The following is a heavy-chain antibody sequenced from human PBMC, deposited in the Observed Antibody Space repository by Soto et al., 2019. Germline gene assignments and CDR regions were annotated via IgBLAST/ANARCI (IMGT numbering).Heavy chain of an antibody. J-gene: IGHJ4*02. Sequence: QITLKESGPTLVKPTQTLTLTCTFSGFSLSTSGVGVGWIRQPPGKALEWLALIYWDDAKHYSPSLKSRLPIPKDPSKNQVGLTRTNMDPVDTATYYCAHKGGGDRILDYWGQGTLVTVSS. CDR1: GFSLSTSGVG. CDR2: IYWDDAK. V-gene: IGHV2-5*02. D-gene: IGHD3-16*01. CDR3: AHKGGGDRILDY.